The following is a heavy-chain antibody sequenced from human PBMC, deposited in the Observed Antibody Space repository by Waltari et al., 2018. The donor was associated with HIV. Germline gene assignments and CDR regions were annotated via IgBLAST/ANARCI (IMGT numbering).Heavy chain of an antibody. CDR1: AFTVSRSW. J-gene: IGHJ6*02. Sequence: DEQLVESGGGLVQPGESLRLPCDASAFTVSRSWMTWVRQPPGKGLEWVANINQDGSQKYYVDSVKGRFNISRDNSRNSIYLQLNNLTAGDTAVYYCAREYYDFWSGYYTTGLDVWGQGTTVIVS. CDR3: AREYYDFWSGYYTTGLDV. D-gene: IGHD3-3*01. CDR2: INQDGSQK. V-gene: IGHV3-7*03.